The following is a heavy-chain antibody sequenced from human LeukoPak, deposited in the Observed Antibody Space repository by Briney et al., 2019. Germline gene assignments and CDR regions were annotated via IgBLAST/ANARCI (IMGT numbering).Heavy chain of an antibody. D-gene: IGHD4-17*01. CDR2: ISSSSTYI. V-gene: IGHV3-21*01. CDR1: GFTFSSYS. CDR3: ASNVTTTQITTGGAFNI. Sequence: GGSLRLSCAASGFTFSSYSMNWVRQAPGKGLEWVSYISSSSTYIYYADSVKVRFTGSRDNDQNSLHLQMNSLRAEDKAVYYCASNVTTTQITTGGAFNIWGQGTMVTVSS. J-gene: IGHJ3*02.